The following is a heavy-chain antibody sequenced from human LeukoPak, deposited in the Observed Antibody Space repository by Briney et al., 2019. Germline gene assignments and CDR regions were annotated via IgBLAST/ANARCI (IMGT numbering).Heavy chain of an antibody. CDR3: AGRYDGSGYPLH. D-gene: IGHD3-22*01. V-gene: IGHV3-53*01. CDR1: GFSVSSNY. Sequence: PGVSLTLSCAASGFSVSSNYVSGARQAPGKGLEGVSVIYSGGTTYYEDSKKGRFTISRDKSKNTLYLQMNSLRAEDTAVYYCAGRYDGSGYPLHGGRGTLVTVSS. CDR2: IYSGGTT. J-gene: IGHJ4*02.